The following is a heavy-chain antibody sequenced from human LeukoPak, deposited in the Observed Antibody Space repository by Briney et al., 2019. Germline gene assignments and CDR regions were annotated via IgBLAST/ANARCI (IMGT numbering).Heavy chain of an antibody. J-gene: IGHJ4*02. CDR3: TSCSSISCYTFDFDY. Sequence: GGSLRLSCTASGFTFGGYAMSWVRQAPGKGLEWVGFIRSKAYGGTTEYAASVKGRSTISRDDSKSIAYLQMNSLKTEDKAVYYCTSCSSISCYTFDFDYWGQGTLVTVSS. D-gene: IGHD2-2*02. V-gene: IGHV3-49*04. CDR1: GFTFGGYA. CDR2: IRSKAYGGTT.